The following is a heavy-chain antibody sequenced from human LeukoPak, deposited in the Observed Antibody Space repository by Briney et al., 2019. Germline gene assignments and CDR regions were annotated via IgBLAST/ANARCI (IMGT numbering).Heavy chain of an antibody. CDR3: ARVRYNWNRDFDY. J-gene: IGHJ4*02. CDR1: GYSISSGYY. D-gene: IGHD1-20*01. Sequence: SETLSLTCTVSGYSISSGYYWGWIRQPPGKGLEWIGSMFHSGSTYYNPSLKSRVTMSVDTSKNQFSLKLSSVTAADTAVYYCARVRYNWNRDFDYWGQGTLVTVSS. CDR2: MFHSGST. V-gene: IGHV4-38-2*02.